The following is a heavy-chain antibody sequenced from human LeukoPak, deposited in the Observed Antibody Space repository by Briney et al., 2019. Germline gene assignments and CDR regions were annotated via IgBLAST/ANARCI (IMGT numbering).Heavy chain of an antibody. D-gene: IGHD2-2*01. CDR1: SGSISSYY. CDR3: GRGGLEYQLLSYFDY. J-gene: IGHJ4*02. V-gene: IGHV4-4*07. Sequence: PSETLSLTCTVSSGSISSYYWSWTRQPAGKGLEWIGRIYTSGSSNYNPSLKSRATMSVDTYQNQFSLKLSTVTGADTAVYYCGRGGLEYQLLSYFDYWGQGTLVTVSS. CDR2: IYTSGSS.